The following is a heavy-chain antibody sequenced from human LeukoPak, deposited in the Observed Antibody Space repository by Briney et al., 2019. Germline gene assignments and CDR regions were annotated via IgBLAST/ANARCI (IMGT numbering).Heavy chain of an antibody. Sequence: GGSLRLSCAASGFSFNTYAMHWVRQAPGEGLEWVAVISYDGADKYYADSVKGRLAISRDNSQSTLYLHFNSLTTEDTALYYCARAIRAPGTPENAFDVWGQGTLVTVSS. CDR2: ISYDGADK. V-gene: IGHV3-30*09. J-gene: IGHJ3*01. CDR1: GFSFNTYA. CDR3: ARAIRAPGTPENAFDV. D-gene: IGHD6-13*01.